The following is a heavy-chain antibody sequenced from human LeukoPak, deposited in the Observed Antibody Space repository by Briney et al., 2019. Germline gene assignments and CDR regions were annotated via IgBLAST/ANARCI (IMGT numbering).Heavy chain of an antibody. CDR2: IRYDGSNK. V-gene: IGHV3-30*02. D-gene: IGHD6-19*01. CDR1: GFTFSSYG. CDR3: ARAVAGTHWFDP. Sequence: GGSLRLSCAASGFTFSSYGMHWVRQAPGKGLEWVAFIRYDGSNKYYADSVKGRFTMSRESANNYLYLQMNSLRAGDTAVYYCARAVAGTHWFDPWGQGTLVTVSS. J-gene: IGHJ5*02.